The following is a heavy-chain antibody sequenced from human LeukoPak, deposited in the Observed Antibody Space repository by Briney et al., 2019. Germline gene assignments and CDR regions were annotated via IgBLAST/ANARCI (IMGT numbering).Heavy chain of an antibody. Sequence: ASVKVSCKASGYTFTGYYMHWVRQAPGQGLEWMGWINPNSGGTNYARKFQGRVTMTRDTSISTAYMELSRLTSDDTAVYYCARGGYYYYYYMDVWGKGTTVTISS. CDR2: INPNSGGT. CDR1: GYTFTGYY. J-gene: IGHJ6*03. CDR3: ARGGYYYYYYMDV. V-gene: IGHV1-2*02. D-gene: IGHD2-2*01.